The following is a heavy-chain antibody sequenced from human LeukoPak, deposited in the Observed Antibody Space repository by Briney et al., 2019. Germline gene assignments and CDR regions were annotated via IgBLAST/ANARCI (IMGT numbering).Heavy chain of an antibody. CDR2: IYYSGST. V-gene: IGHV4-39*01. D-gene: IGHD3-10*01. CDR1: GGSISSSSYY. CDR3: ARQYGSGSYCRK. Sequence: SETLSLTCTVSGGSISSSSYYWGWIRQPPGKGLEWIGSIYYSGSTYYNLSLKSRVTISVDTSKNQFSLKLSSVTAADTAVYYCARQYGSGSYCRKWGQGTLVTVSS. J-gene: IGHJ4*02.